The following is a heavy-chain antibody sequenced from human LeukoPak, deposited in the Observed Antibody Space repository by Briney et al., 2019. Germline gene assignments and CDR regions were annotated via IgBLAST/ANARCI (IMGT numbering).Heavy chain of an antibody. D-gene: IGHD3-10*01. CDR1: GFTFSSYW. CDR2: IKQDGSEK. Sequence: GGSLRLSCAASGFTFSSYWMSWVRQAPGKGLEWVANIKQDGSEKYYVDSVKGRFTISRDNAKNSLYLQMNSLRAEDTAVYYCAREVPPYYYGSGSSSGAFDIWGQGTMVTVSS. V-gene: IGHV3-7*01. CDR3: AREVPPYYYGSGSSSGAFDI. J-gene: IGHJ3*02.